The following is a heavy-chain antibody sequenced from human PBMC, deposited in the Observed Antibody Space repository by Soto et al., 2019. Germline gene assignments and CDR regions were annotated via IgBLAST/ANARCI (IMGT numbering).Heavy chain of an antibody. CDR2: ISGSGDNT. Sequence: EVQLLESGGGLVQPGGSLRLSCTASGFTFSTYAMSWVRQAPGKGLEWVSSISGSGDNTYYKDSVKGRFTISRDNSRNTLFLQMNSLRAEDTVVYYCAKDRLSSGSGVRFDPWGQGTLVTVSS. D-gene: IGHD3-22*01. V-gene: IGHV3-23*01. J-gene: IGHJ5*02. CDR3: AKDRLSSGSGVRFDP. CDR1: GFTFSTYA.